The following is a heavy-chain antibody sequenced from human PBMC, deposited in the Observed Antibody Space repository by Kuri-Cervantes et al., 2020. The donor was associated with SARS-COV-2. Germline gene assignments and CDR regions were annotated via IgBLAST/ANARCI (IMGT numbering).Heavy chain of an antibody. CDR3: ARAYYDFWSGPAPSYYYYYYMDV. CDR1: GGTFSKYA. Sequence: SVKVSCKAAGGTFSKYAITWVRQAPGQGLEWVGGIIPIFATANYARKFQGRVTITADESTGTAYMELSSLRSEDTAVYYCARAYYDFWSGPAPSYYYYYYMDVWGKGTTVTVSS. CDR2: IIPIFATA. D-gene: IGHD3-3*01. J-gene: IGHJ6*03. V-gene: IGHV1-69*13.